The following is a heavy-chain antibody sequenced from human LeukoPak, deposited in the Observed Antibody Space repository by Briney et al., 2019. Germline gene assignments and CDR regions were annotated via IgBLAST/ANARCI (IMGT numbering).Heavy chain of an antibody. CDR2: IRSKANSYAT. CDR3: TRPGGSGYPNWFDL. CDR1: GFTFSGSA. D-gene: IGHD3-3*01. J-gene: IGHJ5*02. V-gene: IGHV3-73*01. Sequence: GGSLRLSCAASGFTFSGSAMHWVRQASGKGLEWVGRIRSKANSYATAYAASVKGRFTISRDDSKNTAYLQMNSLKTEDTAVYYCTRPGGSGYPNWFDLWGQGTLVTVSS.